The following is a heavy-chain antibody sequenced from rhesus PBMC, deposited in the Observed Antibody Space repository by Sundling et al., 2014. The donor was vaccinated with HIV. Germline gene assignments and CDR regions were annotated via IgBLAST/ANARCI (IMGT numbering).Heavy chain of an antibody. D-gene: IGHD6-37*01. Sequence: QVQLQESGPGLVKPSETLSLTCAVSGGSVSDNHFWNWIRQSPGKGLEWIGRIYGSGGSTDYNPLFKSRVTISIDTSKNQFSLKLSSVTAADTAVYYCARSLGLVVSNWGPGVLVTVSS. J-gene: IGHJ5-1*01. CDR3: ARSLGLVVSN. CDR1: GGSVSDNHF. CDR2: IYGSGGST. V-gene: IGHV4-160*01.